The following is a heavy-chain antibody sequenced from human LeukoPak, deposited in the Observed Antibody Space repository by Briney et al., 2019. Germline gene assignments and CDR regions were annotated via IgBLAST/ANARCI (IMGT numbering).Heavy chain of an antibody. CDR1: GGSFSGCY. CDR2: INHSGST. Sequence: SETLSLTCAVYGGSFSGCYWSWIRQPPGKGLEWIGEINHSGSTNYNPSLKSRVTISVDTSKDQFSLKLSSVTAADTAVYYCARGLDYSLGYWGQGTLVTVSS. D-gene: IGHD4-4*01. CDR3: ARGLDYSLGY. J-gene: IGHJ4*02. V-gene: IGHV4-34*01.